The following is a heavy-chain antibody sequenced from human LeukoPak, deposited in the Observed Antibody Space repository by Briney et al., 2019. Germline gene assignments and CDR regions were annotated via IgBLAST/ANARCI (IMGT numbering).Heavy chain of an antibody. CDR3: ARSPYSSSFGWFDP. J-gene: IGHJ5*02. Sequence: ASVKVSCKASGYTFTGYYMHWVRQAPGQGLEWMGWISAYNGNTNYAQKLQGRVTMTTDTSTSTAYMELRSLRSDDTAVYYCARSPYSSSFGWFDPWGQGTLVTVSS. CDR1: GYTFTGYY. CDR2: ISAYNGNT. V-gene: IGHV1-18*04. D-gene: IGHD6-13*01.